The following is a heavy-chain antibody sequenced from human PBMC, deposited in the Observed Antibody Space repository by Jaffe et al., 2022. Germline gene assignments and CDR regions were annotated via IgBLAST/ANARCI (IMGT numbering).Heavy chain of an antibody. Sequence: EVQLLESGGGLAQPGGSLRLSCAASGFWFSSFSMRWVRQAPGKGLEWVSAINGGGDDRYYADSVRGRFIVSRDNSKNTLYLQMNSLRAEDTAVYYCARVYSIYYFDYWGRGTLVTVSS. CDR2: INGGGDDR. V-gene: IGHV3-23*01. D-gene: IGHD4-4*01. CDR3: ARVYSIYYFDY. J-gene: IGHJ4*02. CDR1: GFWFSSFS.